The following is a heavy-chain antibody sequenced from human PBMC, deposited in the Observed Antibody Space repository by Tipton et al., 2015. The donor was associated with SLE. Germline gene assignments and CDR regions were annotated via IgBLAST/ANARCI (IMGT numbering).Heavy chain of an antibody. CDR3: ARGSARSPADY. V-gene: IGHV4-59*01. CDR1: DGSITSYF. CDR2: IYYSGST. J-gene: IGHJ4*02. Sequence: LRLSCTVSDGSITSYFWSWFRQPPGKGLEWIGYIYYSGSTNYNPSLSSRVTISVDTSKNQFSLKMTSVTAADTAVYFCARGSARSPADYWGQGTLVTVPS. D-gene: IGHD3-10*01.